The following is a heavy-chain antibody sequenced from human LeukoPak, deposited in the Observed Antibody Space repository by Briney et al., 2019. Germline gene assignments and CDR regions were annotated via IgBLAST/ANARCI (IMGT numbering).Heavy chain of an antibody. CDR3: AKVTVRSCSGPSCYPLDS. CDR2: VTDTGGNT. J-gene: IGHJ4*02. CDR1: GFTFSSYA. Sequence: GESLRLSCAASGFTFSSYAMTWVRQAPVKGLEWLSVVTDTGGNTYHADSVKGRFTISRDNSKNTVYLEMNSLRVEDTAVYYCAKVTVRSCSGPSCYPLDSWGQGTLVTVSS. V-gene: IGHV3-23*01. D-gene: IGHD2-15*01.